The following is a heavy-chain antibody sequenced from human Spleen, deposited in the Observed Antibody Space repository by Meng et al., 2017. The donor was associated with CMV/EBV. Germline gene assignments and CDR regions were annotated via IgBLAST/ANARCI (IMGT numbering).Heavy chain of an antibody. J-gene: IGHJ4*02. CDR3: AISFVLAGTSFWDY. V-gene: IGHV1-69*12. CDR1: GGTFSSYA. D-gene: IGHD1-7*01. CDR2: IIPIFGTA. Sequence: QVQVVQAGAEVKKPRSSVKGSCKASGGTFSSYAISWVRQAPGQGLEWMGGIIPIFGTANYAQKFQGRVTITADESTSTAYMELSSLRSEDTAVYYCAISFVLAGTSFWDYWGQGTLVTVSS.